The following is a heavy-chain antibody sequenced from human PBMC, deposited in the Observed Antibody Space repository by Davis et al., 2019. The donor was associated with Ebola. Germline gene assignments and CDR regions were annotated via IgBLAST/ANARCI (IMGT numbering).Heavy chain of an antibody. CDR2: VSAYNGDT. D-gene: IGHD3-22*01. CDR1: GFTFTNYG. J-gene: IGHJ4*02. CDR3: AVGFDSEGYFTFYLDY. V-gene: IGHV1-18*01. Sequence: ASVKVSCKASGFTFTNYGITWVRQAPGQRLEWMGWVSAYNGDTKYAQKTQGRVTMPADPYTTTSSMDLRSLTSDDTAVYYCAVGFDSEGYFTFYLDYWGQGTRVTVSS.